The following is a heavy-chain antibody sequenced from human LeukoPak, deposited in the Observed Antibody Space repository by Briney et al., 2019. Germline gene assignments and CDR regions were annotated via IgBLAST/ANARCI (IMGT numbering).Heavy chain of an antibody. Sequence: ASVKVSCKASGYTFSSFGLTWVRQAPGQGLEWMGWISAYNGNTNYAQKLQGRVTMTTDTSTSTAYMELRSLRSDDTAVYYCARIQTSYSSGWCTPPNFDYWGQGTLVTVSS. CDR3: ARIQTSYSSGWCTPPNFDY. J-gene: IGHJ4*02. D-gene: IGHD6-19*01. V-gene: IGHV1-18*01. CDR2: ISAYNGNT. CDR1: GYTFSSFG.